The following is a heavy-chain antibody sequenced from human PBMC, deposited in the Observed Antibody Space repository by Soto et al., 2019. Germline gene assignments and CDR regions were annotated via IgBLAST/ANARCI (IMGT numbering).Heavy chain of an antibody. V-gene: IGHV3-23*04. CDR1: GFTIRNYA. Sequence: EVQGVESGGDLVQPGGSLRLSCAASGFTIRNYAMSWVRQAPGKALEWVSGISGGSDRTYYADSVKGRFTIFKDNSKNTLYLQMSRLRVEDTAVYHCEGSWTWGQGTRVTVSS. CDR2: ISGGSDRT. J-gene: IGHJ3*01. D-gene: IGHD5-12*01. CDR3: EGSWT.